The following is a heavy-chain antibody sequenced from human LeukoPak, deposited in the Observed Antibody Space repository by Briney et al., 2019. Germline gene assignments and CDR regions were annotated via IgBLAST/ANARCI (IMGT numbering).Heavy chain of an antibody. CDR3: ARTPSHYYYMDV. J-gene: IGHJ6*03. Sequence: SETLSLTCTVSGGSISSGSYYWSWIRQPAGKGLEWIGRIYTSGSTNYNPSLKSRVTISVDTSKNQFSLKLSSVTAADTAVYYCARTPSHYYYMDVWGKGTTVTVSS. CDR1: GGSISSGSYY. V-gene: IGHV4-61*02. CDR2: IYTSGST.